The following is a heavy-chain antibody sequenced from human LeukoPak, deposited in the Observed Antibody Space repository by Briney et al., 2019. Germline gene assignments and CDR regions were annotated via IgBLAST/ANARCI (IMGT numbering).Heavy chain of an antibody. Sequence: PGRSLRLSCAASGFTFSSYAMHWVRQAPGKGLEWVAVISYDGSNKYYADSVKGRFTISRDNSKNTLYLQMNSLRAEDTAVYYCARAYGGNSGVDYWGQGTLVTVSS. CDR1: GFTFSSYA. J-gene: IGHJ4*02. D-gene: IGHD4-23*01. CDR3: ARAYGGNSGVDY. CDR2: ISYDGSNK. V-gene: IGHV3-30-3*01.